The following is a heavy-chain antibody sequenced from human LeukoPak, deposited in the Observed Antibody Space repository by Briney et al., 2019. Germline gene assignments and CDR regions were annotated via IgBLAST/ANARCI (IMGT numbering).Heavy chain of an antibody. CDR2: ISYDGSNE. J-gene: IGHJ4*02. CDR3: ARVGYYPPGPFSYFDY. CDR1: GFTFSGYA. Sequence: QPGRSLRLSCAASGFTFSGYAMHWVRQAPGKGLEWVAVISYDGSNEYYADSVKGRFTISRDNSKNTLYLQMNSLSVEDTAVYYCARVGYYPPGPFSYFDYWGQGTLVTVSS. V-gene: IGHV3-30-3*01. D-gene: IGHD3-10*01.